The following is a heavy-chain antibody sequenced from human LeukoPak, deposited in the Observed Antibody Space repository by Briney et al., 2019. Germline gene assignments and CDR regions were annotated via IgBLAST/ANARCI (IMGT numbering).Heavy chain of an antibody. V-gene: IGHV4-59*08. D-gene: IGHD6-19*01. Sequence: SETLCLTCTVSGGSISSYYWSWIRQPPGKGLEWIGYIYYSGSTNYNPSLKSRVTISVDTSKNQFSLKLSSVTAADTAVYYCARHKASGWAPDFDYWGQGTLVTVSS. CDR3: ARHKASGWAPDFDY. J-gene: IGHJ4*02. CDR2: IYYSGST. CDR1: GGSISSYY.